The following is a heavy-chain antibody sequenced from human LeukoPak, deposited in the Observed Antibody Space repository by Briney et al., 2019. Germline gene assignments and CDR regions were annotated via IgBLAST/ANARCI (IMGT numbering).Heavy chain of an antibody. CDR1: GYSISSGYY. V-gene: IGHV4-38-2*02. CDR3: ARRKRWMRGYYFDY. D-gene: IGHD4-23*01. J-gene: IGHJ4*02. Sequence: SETLSLTCTVSGYSISSGYYWGWIRQPPGKGLEWIGSFYYSGSTYYNPSLKSRVSISVDTSKNQFSLMLSSVTAADTAVYYCARRKRWMRGYYFDYWGQGTLVTVSS. CDR2: FYYSGST.